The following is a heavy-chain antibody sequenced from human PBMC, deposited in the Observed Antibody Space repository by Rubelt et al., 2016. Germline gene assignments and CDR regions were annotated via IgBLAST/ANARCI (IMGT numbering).Heavy chain of an antibody. Sequence: QVQLVPSGAEVKKPGASVKVSCKASGYTFTSYGISWVRQAPGQGLEWMGWISAYNGNTNYAQKRQGSVTWTTDTATSTAYQELGGLRSADTAVYYCARELTYNRPAYWGQGTLVTVSS. D-gene: IGHD5-24*01. CDR1: GYTFTSYG. J-gene: IGHJ4*02. V-gene: IGHV1-18*01. CDR3: ARELTYNRPAY. CDR2: ISAYNGNT.